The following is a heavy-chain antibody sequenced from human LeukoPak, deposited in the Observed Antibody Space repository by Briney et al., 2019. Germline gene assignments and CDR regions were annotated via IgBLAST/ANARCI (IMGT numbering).Heavy chain of an antibody. J-gene: IGHJ4*02. CDR3: AKNYREYYLDY. CDR1: RFTFGSYG. V-gene: IGHV3-23*01. CDR2: ISGHGGNS. D-gene: IGHD5-24*01. Sequence: PGGSLRLSCAASRFTFGSYGMTWVRQAPGKGLEWVSSISGHGGNSYYADSVKGRFTISRDNSKNTLYLQMNSLRGEDTAVYYCAKNYREYYLDYWGQGTLVTVSS.